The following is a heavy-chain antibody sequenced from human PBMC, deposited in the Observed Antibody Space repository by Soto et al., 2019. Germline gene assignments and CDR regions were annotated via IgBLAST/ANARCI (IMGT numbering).Heavy chain of an antibody. CDR1: GYTFSTYG. CDR3: ARVVPLYDRTSPLDY. V-gene: IGHV1-3*04. J-gene: IGHJ4*02. Sequence: SVKVSCKASGYTFSTYGIHWVRQAPGQRLEWMGWFNTGNGDTKYSQKFQGRVTLTGDTSASTASMELSGLRSADTAVYYCARVVPLYDRTSPLDYWGQGTLVTVAS. D-gene: IGHD3-10*01. CDR2: FNTGNGDT.